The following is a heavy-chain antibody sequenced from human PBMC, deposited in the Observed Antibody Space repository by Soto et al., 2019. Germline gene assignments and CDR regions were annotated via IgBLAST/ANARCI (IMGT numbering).Heavy chain of an antibody. J-gene: IGHJ6*02. CDR3: ASGRLLWFGELLSVYGMDV. D-gene: IGHD3-10*01. CDR1: GGSFSGYY. CDR2: INHSGST. V-gene: IGHV4-34*01. Sequence: PSETLSLTCAVYGGSFSGYYWSWIRQPPGKWLEWIGEINHSGSTNYNPSLKSRVTISVDTSKNQFSLKLSSVTAADTAVYYCASGRLLWFGELLSVYGMDVWGQGXTVTVSS.